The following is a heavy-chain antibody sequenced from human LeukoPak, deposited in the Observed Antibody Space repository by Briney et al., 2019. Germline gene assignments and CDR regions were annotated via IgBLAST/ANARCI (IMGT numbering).Heavy chain of an antibody. CDR2: IYHSGST. V-gene: IGHV4-4*02. J-gene: IGHJ4*02. D-gene: IGHD2-2*01. CDR1: GGSISSSNW. CDR3: ARAPRAYCSTTGSCFQDY. Sequence: PSGTLSLTCAVSGGSISSSNWWSWVRQPPGKGLEWIGEIYHSGSTNYNPSLKSRVTISVDKSKNQFSLNLTSVTAADTAVYFCARAPRAYCSTTGSCFQDYWGQGTLVTVSS.